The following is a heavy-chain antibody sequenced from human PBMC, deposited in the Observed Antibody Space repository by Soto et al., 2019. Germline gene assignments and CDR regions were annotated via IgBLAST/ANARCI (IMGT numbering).Heavy chain of an antibody. CDR2: IIPIFGTA. CDR1: GGTFSSYA. D-gene: IGHD2-21*02. J-gene: IGHJ4*02. CDR3: ARDHSSSTDVTHFDS. V-gene: IGHV1-69*01. Sequence: QVHLVQSETEVKKPGSSVRVSCKASGGTFSSYAISWVRQAPGQGLEWMGGIIPIFGTANYAQKFRGRVTMTADESTDTAYMELRSLRSEDTAVYYCARDHSSSTDVTHFDSWGQGTLVTVSS.